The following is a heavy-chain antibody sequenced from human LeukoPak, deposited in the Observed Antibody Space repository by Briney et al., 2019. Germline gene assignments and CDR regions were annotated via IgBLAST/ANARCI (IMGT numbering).Heavy chain of an antibody. D-gene: IGHD1-1*01. V-gene: IGHV4-39*01. J-gene: IGHJ3*02. CDR1: GGSISSSSYY. Sequence: SETLSLTCTVSGGSISSSSYYWGWIRQPPGKGLEWIGSIYYSGSTYYNPSLKSRVTISVDTSKNQFSLKLSSVTAADTAVYYCARQRLTWNGPDAFDIWGQGTMVTVSS. CDR2: IYYSGST. CDR3: ARQRLTWNGPDAFDI.